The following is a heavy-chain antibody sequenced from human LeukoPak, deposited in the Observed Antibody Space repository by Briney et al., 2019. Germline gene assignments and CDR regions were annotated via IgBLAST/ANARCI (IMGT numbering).Heavy chain of an antibody. V-gene: IGHV3-7*01. CDR3: ARAPPSGTYYYYMDV. J-gene: IGHJ6*03. CDR2: IKQDGSEK. D-gene: IGHD1-14*01. Sequence: PGGSLRLSCAASGFTFSSYWMSWVRQAPGKGLEWVANIKQDGSEKYYVDSVKGRFTISRDNAKNSLYLQMNSLRAEDTAVHYCARAPPSGTYYYYMDVWGKGTTVTVSS. CDR1: GFTFSSYW.